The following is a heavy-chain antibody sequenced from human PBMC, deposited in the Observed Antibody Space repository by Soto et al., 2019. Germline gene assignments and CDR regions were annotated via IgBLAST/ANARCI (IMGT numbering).Heavy chain of an antibody. CDR1: GYTFTAYS. V-gene: IGHV1-2*02. J-gene: IGHJ4*02. CDR3: ARGGSSWYGDY. D-gene: IGHD6-13*01. Sequence: ASVKVSCKASGYTFTAYSMHWVRQAPGQRPEWMGWINPDRGGTNYAQKFQGRVTMTRDTSISTAYMELSRLTSDDTAVYYCARGGSSWYGDYWGQGTLVTVSS. CDR2: INPDRGGT.